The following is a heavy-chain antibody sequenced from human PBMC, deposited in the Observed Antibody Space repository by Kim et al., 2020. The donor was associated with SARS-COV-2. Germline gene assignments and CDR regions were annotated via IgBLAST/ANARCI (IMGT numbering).Heavy chain of an antibody. V-gene: IGHV3-30-3*01. CDR1: GFTFSSYA. Sequence: GGSLRLSCAASGFTFSSYAMHWVRQAPGKGLEWVAVISYDGSNKYYADSVKRRFTISRDNSKNTLYLQMNSLRAEDTAVYYCASLQIAAAGTGFDYWGQG. CDR3: ASLQIAAAGTGFDY. D-gene: IGHD6-13*01. J-gene: IGHJ4*02. CDR2: ISYDGSNK.